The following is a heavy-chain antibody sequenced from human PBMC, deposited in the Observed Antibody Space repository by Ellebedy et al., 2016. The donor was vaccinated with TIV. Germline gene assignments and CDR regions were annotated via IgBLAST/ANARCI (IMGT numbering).Heavy chain of an antibody. V-gene: IGHV1-2*02. CDR3: ARDQSNAGASDY. Sequence: ASVKVSCKASGYTFTAYHIHWVRQAPGQGLEWMGWIYPYSGGTNYAPKFQGRVTMTRDTSINTGYMELSGLKSDDTAVYYCARDQSNAGASDYWGQGTLVTVSS. CDR1: GYTFTAYH. D-gene: IGHD1-26*01. CDR2: IYPYSGGT. J-gene: IGHJ4*02.